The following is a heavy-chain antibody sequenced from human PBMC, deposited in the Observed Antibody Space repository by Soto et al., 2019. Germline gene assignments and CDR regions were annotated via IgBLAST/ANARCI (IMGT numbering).Heavy chain of an antibody. CDR3: ARDPSNDYGGDTFDY. CDR1: GGTFSSYA. V-gene: IGHV1-69*04. J-gene: IGHJ4*02. D-gene: IGHD4-17*01. CDR2: IIPSYDRT. Sequence: SVKVSCKASGGTFSSYAIHWVRPAPGQGLEWLGKIIPSYDRTNYAQKFQGRVTVTADTYTTTAYMELSSLRSDDTAVYYCARDPSNDYGGDTFDYWGQGTLVTVSS.